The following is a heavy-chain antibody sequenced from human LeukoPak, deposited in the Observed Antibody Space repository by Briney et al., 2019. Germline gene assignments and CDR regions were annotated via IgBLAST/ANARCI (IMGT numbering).Heavy chain of an antibody. CDR2: IYPGDSDT. D-gene: IGHD6-13*01. CDR3: ARHILAAAGPGDY. CDR1: GYTFTTYW. Sequence: GESLKISCKGSGYTFTTYWIGWVRQMPGKGLEWMGIIYPGDSDTRYSPSFQGQVTISADKSISTAYLQWSSLKASDTAMYYCARHILAAAGPGDYWGQGTLVTVSS. V-gene: IGHV5-51*01. J-gene: IGHJ4*02.